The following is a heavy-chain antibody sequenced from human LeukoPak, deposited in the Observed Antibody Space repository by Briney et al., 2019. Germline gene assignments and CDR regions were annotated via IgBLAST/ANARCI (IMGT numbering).Heavy chain of an antibody. V-gene: IGHV1-18*01. Sequence: ASVKVSCKASGYTFTSYGISWVRQAPGQGLEWMGWISAYNGNTNYAQKLQGRVTMTTDTSTSTAYIELRSLRSDDTAVYYCARACYGGYTAHDYFDYWGQGTLVTVSS. CDR1: GYTFTSYG. CDR3: ARACYGGYTAHDYFDY. D-gene: IGHD4-23*01. J-gene: IGHJ4*02. CDR2: ISAYNGNT.